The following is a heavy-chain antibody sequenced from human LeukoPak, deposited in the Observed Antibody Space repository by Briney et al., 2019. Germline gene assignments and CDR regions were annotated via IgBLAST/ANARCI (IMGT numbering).Heavy chain of an antibody. Sequence: SETLSLTCTVSGGSISSYYWSWIRRPPGKGLEWIGYIYYSGSTNYNPSLKCRVTISVDTSKNQFSLKLSSVTAADTAVYYCARAEDSGSYYNDWGQGTLVTVSS. D-gene: IGHD1-26*01. CDR1: GGSISSYY. CDR2: IYYSGST. J-gene: IGHJ4*02. V-gene: IGHV4-59*01. CDR3: ARAEDSGSYYND.